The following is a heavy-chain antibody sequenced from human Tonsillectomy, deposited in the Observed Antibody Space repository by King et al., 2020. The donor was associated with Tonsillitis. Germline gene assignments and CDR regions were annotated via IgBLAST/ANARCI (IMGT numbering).Heavy chain of an antibody. J-gene: IGHJ4*01. CDR1: GFTFSNYA. Sequence: VQLVESGGSLVQPGGSLRLSCEASGFTFSNYAMNWVRQAPGRGLEWVSGISNSGGSTYYADSVKGRFTNSRDNSKNTLFLQMNSLRAEDTAVYSCAKGASRITISSVGYFDQWGHGALVTVSS. D-gene: IGHD3-3*01. V-gene: IGHV3-23*04. CDR2: ISNSGGST. CDR3: AKGASRITISSVGYFDQ.